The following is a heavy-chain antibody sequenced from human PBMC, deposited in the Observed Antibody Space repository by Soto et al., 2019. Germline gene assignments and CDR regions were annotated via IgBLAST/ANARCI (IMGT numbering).Heavy chain of an antibody. CDR3: ARSLSHTIFGVVTPYYYYGMDV. V-gene: IGHV4-39*01. CDR2: IYYSGST. CDR1: GGSISSSSYY. Sequence: LSLTFTVSGGSISSSSYYWGWIRQPPGKGLEWIGSIYYSGSTYYNPSLKSRVTISVDTSKNQFSLKLSSVTAADTAVYYCARSLSHTIFGVVTPYYYYGMDVWGQGTTVTVSS. D-gene: IGHD3-3*01. J-gene: IGHJ6*02.